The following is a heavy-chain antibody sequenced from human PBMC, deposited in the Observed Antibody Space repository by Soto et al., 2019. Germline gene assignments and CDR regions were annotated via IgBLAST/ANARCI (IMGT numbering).Heavy chain of an antibody. CDR1: GGSISSGGYY. D-gene: IGHD4-17*01. CDR3: ARSPYGDYAFDY. V-gene: IGHV4-31*03. J-gene: IGHJ4*02. Sequence: QVQLQESGPGLVKPSQTLSLTCTVSGGSISSGGYYWSWIRQHPGKGLEWIGYIYYSGSTYYNPSVKRRVTISVDTSKNQCSLKLSSVTAADTAVYYCARSPYGDYAFDYWGQGTLVTVSS. CDR2: IYYSGST.